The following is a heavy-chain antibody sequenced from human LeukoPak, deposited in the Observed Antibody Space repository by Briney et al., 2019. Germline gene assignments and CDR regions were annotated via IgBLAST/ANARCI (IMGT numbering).Heavy chain of an antibody. CDR3: AREPPGIAAAGTVDYYMDV. Sequence: ASVKVSCKASGYTFTGYYMHWVRQAPGQGLEWMGWINPNSGGTNYAQKFQGRVTIPRDTSISTAYMELSRLRSDDTAVYYCAREPPGIAAAGTVDYYMDVWGKGTTVTISS. CDR1: GYTFTGYY. J-gene: IGHJ6*03. V-gene: IGHV1-2*02. D-gene: IGHD6-13*01. CDR2: INPNSGGT.